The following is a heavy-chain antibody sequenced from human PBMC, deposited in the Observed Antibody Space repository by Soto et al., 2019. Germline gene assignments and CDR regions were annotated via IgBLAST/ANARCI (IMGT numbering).Heavy chain of an antibody. V-gene: IGHV3-30-3*01. Sequence: GGSLRLSCAASGFTFSSYAMHWVRQAPGKGLEWVAVISYDGSNKYYADSVKGRFTISRDNSKNTLYLQMNSLRAEDTAVYYCARDKGKGGSSWYPVWFDPWGQGTLVTVSS. CDR1: GFTFSSYA. J-gene: IGHJ5*02. D-gene: IGHD6-13*01. CDR2: ISYDGSNK. CDR3: ARDKGKGGSSWYPVWFDP.